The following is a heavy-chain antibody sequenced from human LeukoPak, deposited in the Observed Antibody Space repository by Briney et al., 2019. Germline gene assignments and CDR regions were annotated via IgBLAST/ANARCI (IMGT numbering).Heavy chain of an antibody. CDR3: AKVYSSSWYANWFDP. V-gene: IGHV3-30*02. CDR2: IRYDGSNK. J-gene: IGHJ5*02. CDR1: GFTFSSYG. D-gene: IGHD6-13*01. Sequence: TGGSLRLSCAASGFTFSSYGMHWVRQAPGKGLEWVAFIRYDGSNKYYADSVKGRFTISRDNSKNTLYLQMNSLRAEDTAVYYCAKVYSSSWYANWFDPWGQGTLVTVSS.